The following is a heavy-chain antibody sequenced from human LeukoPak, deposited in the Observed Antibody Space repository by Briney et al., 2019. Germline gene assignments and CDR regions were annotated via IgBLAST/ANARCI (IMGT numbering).Heavy chain of an antibody. J-gene: IGHJ4*02. D-gene: IGHD6-6*01. CDR1: GGSISSYY. Sequence: SETLSLTCTVSGGSISSYYWSWIRQPPGKGLEWIGYIYYSGSTNYNPSLKSRVTISVDTSKNQFSLKLSSVTAADTAVYYCARVGSSSRLDYWGQGTLVTVSS. CDR3: ARVGSSSRLDY. V-gene: IGHV4-59*01. CDR2: IYYSGST.